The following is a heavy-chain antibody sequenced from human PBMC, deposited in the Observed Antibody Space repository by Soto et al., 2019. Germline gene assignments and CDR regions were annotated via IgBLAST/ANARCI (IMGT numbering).Heavy chain of an antibody. D-gene: IGHD5-12*01. CDR2: INPSGGST. CDR3: AIFAEYSGYADSTRRRGFDI. J-gene: IGHJ3*02. Sequence: GASVKVSCKASGYTFTSYYMHWVRQAPGQGLEWMGIINPSGGSTSYAQKFQGRVTMTRDTSTSTVYMELSSLRSEDTAVYYCAIFAEYSGYADSTRRRGFDIWGQGTMVTVSS. V-gene: IGHV1-46*03. CDR1: GYTFTSYY.